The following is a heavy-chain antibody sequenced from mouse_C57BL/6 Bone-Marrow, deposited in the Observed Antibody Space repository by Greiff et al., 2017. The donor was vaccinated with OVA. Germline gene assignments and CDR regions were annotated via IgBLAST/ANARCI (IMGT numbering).Heavy chain of an antibody. CDR1: GYTFTSYW. Sequence: QVQLQQPGAELVKPGASVKLSCKASGYTFTSYWMHWVKQRPGRGLEWIGRIYPNSGGTKYNEKFKSKTTLTVDKPSSTAYMQLSSLTSEESAVYYCARVGYYFDYWGQGTTLTVSS. V-gene: IGHV1-72*01. J-gene: IGHJ2*01. CDR3: ARVGYYFDY. CDR2: IYPNSGGT.